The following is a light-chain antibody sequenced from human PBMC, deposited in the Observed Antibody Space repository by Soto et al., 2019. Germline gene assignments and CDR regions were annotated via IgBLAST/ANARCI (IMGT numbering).Light chain of an antibody. CDR1: QSVLYSSNNKNY. J-gene: IGKJ2*03. CDR2: WAS. Sequence: DIVMTQSPDSLAVSLGERATINCKSSQSVLYSSNNKNYLAWYQQKPGQPPKLLIYWASTRESGVPDRFSGSGSGPDFNLTISSLQAEDVAVYYCQQYYSTPSFGQGTKLEIK. V-gene: IGKV4-1*01. CDR3: QQYYSTPS.